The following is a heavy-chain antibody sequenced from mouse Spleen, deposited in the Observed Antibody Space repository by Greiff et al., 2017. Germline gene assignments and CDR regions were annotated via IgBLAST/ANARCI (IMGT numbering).Heavy chain of an antibody. D-gene: IGHD4-1*01. Sequence: QVQLQQSGPGLVQPSQSLSITCTVSGFSLTSYGVHWVRQSPGKGLEWLGVIWSGGSTDYNAAFISRLSISKDNSKSQVFFKMNSLQADDTAIYYCASWDWFAYWGQGTLVTVSA. CDR1: GFSLTSYG. J-gene: IGHJ3*01. V-gene: IGHV2-2*01. CDR2: IWSGGST. CDR3: ASWDWFAY.